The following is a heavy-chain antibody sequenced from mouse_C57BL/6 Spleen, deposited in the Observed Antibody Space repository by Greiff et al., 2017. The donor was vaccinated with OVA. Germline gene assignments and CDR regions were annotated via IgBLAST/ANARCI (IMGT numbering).Heavy chain of an antibody. J-gene: IGHJ3*01. V-gene: IGHV1-82*01. Sequence: QVQLQQSGPELVKPGASVKISCKASGYAFSSSWMNWVKQRPGKGLEWIGRIYPGDGDTNYNGKFKGKATLTADKSSSTAYMQLSSLTSEDSAVYFCAPYYSNYGGFAYWGQGTLVTVSA. CDR1: GYAFSSSW. D-gene: IGHD2-5*01. CDR3: APYYSNYGGFAY. CDR2: IYPGDGDT.